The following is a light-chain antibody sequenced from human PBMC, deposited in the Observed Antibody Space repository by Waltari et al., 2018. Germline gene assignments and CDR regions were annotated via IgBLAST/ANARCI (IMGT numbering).Light chain of an antibody. Sequence: QLELTQSPSASASLGASVKLTCTLSSGHITNVVAWHQQQPQKGPRYLMKVNSDGSHSRGDEIPDRFSGTRSRAERYLPISSLQAEDESDYFCQTGVHGSWVFGGGTKQTVL. J-gene: IGLJ3*02. CDR3: QTGVHGSWV. CDR2: VNSDGSH. CDR1: SGHITNV. V-gene: IGLV4-69*01.